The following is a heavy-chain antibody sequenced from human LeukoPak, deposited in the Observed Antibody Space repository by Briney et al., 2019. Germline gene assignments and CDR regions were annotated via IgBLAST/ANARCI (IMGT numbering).Heavy chain of an antibody. CDR3: ARLGGYSSSPYAFDI. D-gene: IGHD6-6*01. V-gene: IGHV5-51*01. J-gene: IGHJ3*02. Sequence: GESLKISCKGSGYSFTSYWIGWVRQMPGNGLEWMGIIYPGDSDTRYSPSFQGQVTISADKSISTAYLQWSSLKASDTAMYYCARLGGYSSSPYAFDIWGQGTMVTVSS. CDR2: IYPGDSDT. CDR1: GYSFTSYW.